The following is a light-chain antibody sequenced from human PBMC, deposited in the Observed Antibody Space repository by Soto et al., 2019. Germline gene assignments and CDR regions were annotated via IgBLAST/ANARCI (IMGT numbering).Light chain of an antibody. Sequence: EIVLTQSPATLSLSPGERATLSYRASQSVSSYLAWYQQKPGQAPRLLIYDASSRATGIPARFSGSGSGTDFTLTISSLEPEDFAVYYCQQRSNWTYTFGQGTKLEIK. CDR3: QQRSNWTYT. CDR1: QSVSSY. J-gene: IGKJ2*01. V-gene: IGKV3-11*01. CDR2: DAS.